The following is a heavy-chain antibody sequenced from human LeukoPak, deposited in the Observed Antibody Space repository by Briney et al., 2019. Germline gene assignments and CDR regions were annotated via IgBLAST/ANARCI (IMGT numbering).Heavy chain of an antibody. Sequence: PGGSLRLSCAGSGFTFNSYAMSWVRQTPGKGLEWVSDISGSGGSTYYADSVTGRFTISRDNSKNTLYLQMDSLRAEDTAVYYCAKGITMIVVVTEYFQHWGQGTLVTVSS. D-gene: IGHD3-22*01. J-gene: IGHJ1*01. CDR3: AKGITMIVVVTEYFQH. CDR1: GFTFNSYA. CDR2: ISGSGGST. V-gene: IGHV3-23*01.